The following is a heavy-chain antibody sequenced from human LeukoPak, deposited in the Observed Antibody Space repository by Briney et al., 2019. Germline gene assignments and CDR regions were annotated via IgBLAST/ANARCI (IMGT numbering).Heavy chain of an antibody. CDR3: ARDREGGYFDY. J-gene: IGHJ4*02. Sequence: GGSLRLSCAASGFTFSSYSMNWVRQAPGNGLEWVSSISSSSSYIYYADSVKGRFTISRDNAKNSRYLQMNSLRAEDTAVYYCARDREGGYFDYWGQGTLVTVSS. CDR1: GFTFSSYS. D-gene: IGHD1-26*01. CDR2: ISSSSSYI. V-gene: IGHV3-21*01.